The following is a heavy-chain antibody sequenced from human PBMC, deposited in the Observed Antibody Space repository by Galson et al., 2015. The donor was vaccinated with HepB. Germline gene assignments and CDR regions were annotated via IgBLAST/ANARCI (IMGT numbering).Heavy chain of an antibody. V-gene: IGHV3-23*01. CDR2: IDENGGST. D-gene: IGHD6-19*01. Sequence: SLRLSCAASRFTFSNYAMSWVRQAPGKGLEWVSGIDENGGSTDYADSVKGRFTISRDKSKNTMYLQKKSLRAEDTALYYCAKSRSGWYLFDFWGQGVLVTVSP. J-gene: IGHJ4*02. CDR1: RFTFSNYA. CDR3: AKSRSGWYLFDF.